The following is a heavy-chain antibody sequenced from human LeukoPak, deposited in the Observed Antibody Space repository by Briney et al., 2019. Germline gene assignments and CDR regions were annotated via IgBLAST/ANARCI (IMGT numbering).Heavy chain of an antibody. Sequence: PGGSLRLACAASGFSFSNYGMHWVRQAPGKGLGWVAIIWYDGSNKFYADSVKGRFTISRDNSKNTLYLQMNSLRVEDTAVYYCATEGVAVAGFDYWGQGTLVTVSS. V-gene: IGHV3-33*01. J-gene: IGHJ4*02. CDR1: GFSFSNYG. CDR2: IWYDGSNK. CDR3: ATEGVAVAGFDY. D-gene: IGHD6-19*01.